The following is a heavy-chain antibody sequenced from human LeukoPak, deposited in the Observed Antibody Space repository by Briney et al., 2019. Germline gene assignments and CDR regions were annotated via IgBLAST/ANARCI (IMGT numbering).Heavy chain of an antibody. CDR2: ITSGGDYI. CDR3: ARGHYDVLAASYKWTPDY. D-gene: IGHD3-9*01. V-gene: IGHV3-21*01. CDR1: GFTFNTFN. J-gene: IGHJ4*02. Sequence: GGSLRLSCATSGFTFNTFNMNWVRQAPGKGLEWVSSITSGGDYIYYADSVKGRFTTSRDNAKNSLSLQLNSLRVEDTAVYYCARGHYDVLAASYKWTPDYWGQGTLVTVSS.